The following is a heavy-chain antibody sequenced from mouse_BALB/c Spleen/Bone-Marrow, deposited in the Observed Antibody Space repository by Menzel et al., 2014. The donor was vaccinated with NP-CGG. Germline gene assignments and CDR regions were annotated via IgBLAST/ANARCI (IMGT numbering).Heavy chain of an antibody. D-gene: IGHD2-4*01. Sequence: VKLMESDAELVKPGASVKMSCKASGYTFTDHAIHWVKQKPEQGLEWIGYISPGNGDIKYNEKFKGKATLTADKSSSTAYMQFNSLTSEDSAVDYCARGGMITSKAWFAYWGQGTLVTVSA. CDR1: GYTFTDHA. CDR2: ISPGNGDI. CDR3: ARGGMITSKAWFAY. J-gene: IGHJ3*01. V-gene: IGHV1S53*02.